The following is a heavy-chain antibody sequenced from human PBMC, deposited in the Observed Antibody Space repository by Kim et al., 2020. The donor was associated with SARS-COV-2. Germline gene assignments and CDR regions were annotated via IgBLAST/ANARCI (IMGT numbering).Heavy chain of an antibody. D-gene: IGHD7-27*01. CDR3: AKEETGYFDY. CDR2: NK. J-gene: IGHJ4*02. Sequence: NKNNAVSVKGRFTISRDNSKTTLYLQMNSLRAEDTAVYYCAKEETGYFDYWGQGTLVTVSS. V-gene: IGHV3-33*06.